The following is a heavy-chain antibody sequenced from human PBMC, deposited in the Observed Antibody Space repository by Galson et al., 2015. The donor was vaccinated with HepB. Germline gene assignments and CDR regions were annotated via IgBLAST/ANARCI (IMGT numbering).Heavy chain of an antibody. J-gene: IGHJ3*02. CDR2: ISGSGGST. CDR3: ARAKTITMIVAVGAFDI. CDR1: GFTFSSYA. D-gene: IGHD3-22*01. V-gene: IGHV3-23*01. Sequence: SLRLSCAASGFTFSSYAMSWVRQAPGKGLEWVSAISGSGGSTYYADSVKGRFTISRDNSKNTLYLQMNSLRAEDTAVYYCARAKTITMIVAVGAFDIWGQGTMVTVSS.